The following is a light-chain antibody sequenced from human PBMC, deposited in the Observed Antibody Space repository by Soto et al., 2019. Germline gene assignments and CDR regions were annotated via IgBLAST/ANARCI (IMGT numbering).Light chain of an antibody. Sequence: ILPTQPPATLSVSPGGGATLSCRASQSISDTLAWYQQKPGQAPRLLIHGASTRAPGFPARFSGSGSGTDFTLTISSLQSEDFAVYYCQQRRTFGQRSKVDIK. CDR3: QQRRT. V-gene: IGKV3-15*01. J-gene: IGKJ1*01. CDR1: QSISDT. CDR2: GAS.